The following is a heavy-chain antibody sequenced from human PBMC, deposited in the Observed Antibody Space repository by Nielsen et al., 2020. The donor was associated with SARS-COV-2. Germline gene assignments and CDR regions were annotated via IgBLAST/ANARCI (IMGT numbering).Heavy chain of an antibody. CDR3: ARGIRPRHVFDI. D-gene: IGHD1-14*01. J-gene: IGHJ3*02. CDR2: VYHTGST. V-gene: IGHV4-31*03. CDR1: GGSIKTASYY. Sequence: SETLSLTCTVSGGSIKTASYYWSWIRQQPEWGLEWVGYVYHTGSTYYNAALESRVTISADMSKNQFSLELTSLTAADTAVYYCARGIRPRHVFDIWGQGTMVTVSS.